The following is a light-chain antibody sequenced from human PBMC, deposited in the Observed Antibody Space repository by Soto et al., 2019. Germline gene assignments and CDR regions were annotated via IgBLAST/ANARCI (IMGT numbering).Light chain of an antibody. J-gene: IGKJ1*01. CDR1: QSVSSN. CDR2: DAS. CDR3: QQYGSSSWT. V-gene: IGKV3-15*01. Sequence: EIVMTQSPAALSVSPVQRATPSLRASQSVSSNLAWYQQKPGQAPRLXIYDASTRATGIPDRFSGSGSGTDFTLTISSLEPEDFAVYYCQQYGSSSWTCGQGTKVDI.